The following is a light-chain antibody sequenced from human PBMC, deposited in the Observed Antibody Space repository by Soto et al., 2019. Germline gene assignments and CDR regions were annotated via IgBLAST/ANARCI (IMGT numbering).Light chain of an antibody. V-gene: IGKV3-20*01. J-gene: IGKJ1*01. CDR1: QSVTSNY. CDR3: QRYGSSRPWT. CDR2: GAS. Sequence: EIVFTQSPVTLSLSPGERATLSCRVSQSVTSNYIAWYQQKPGQAPRLLIYGASSRATGIPDRFSGSGSGTDFTLTISRLEPADFAVYYCQRYGSSRPWTFGQGTKVDIK.